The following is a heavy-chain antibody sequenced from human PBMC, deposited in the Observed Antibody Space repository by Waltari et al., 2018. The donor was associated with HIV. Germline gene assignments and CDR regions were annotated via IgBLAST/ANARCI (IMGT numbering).Heavy chain of an antibody. Sequence: GQLLESGGPVVRPGETLNLSCVGSTFSFGSYYISWGSQSPRKGLVWVAGVSYDGVEVVVADAVKGRFTVARDRSRDTLFVEMSGLRPEDSGLYYCVKFAGPTIPGFFYDSKDIWGPGTAVTVS. CDR2: VSYDGVEV. J-gene: IGHJ3*02. CDR1: TFSFGSYY. V-gene: IGHV3-30-3*01. D-gene: IGHD3-16*01. CDR3: VKFAGPTIPGFFYDSKDI.